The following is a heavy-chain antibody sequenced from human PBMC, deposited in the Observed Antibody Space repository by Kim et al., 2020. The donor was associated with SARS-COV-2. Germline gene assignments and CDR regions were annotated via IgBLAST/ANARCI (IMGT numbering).Heavy chain of an antibody. J-gene: IGHJ6*02. D-gene: IGHD3-9*01. V-gene: IGHV7-4-1*02. CDR1: GYTFTSYA. CDR3: ARPYSHRDYDILTGYYLYYYYYGMDV. CDR2: INTNTGNP. Sequence: ASVKVSCKASGYTFTSYAMNWVRQAPGQGLEWMGWINTNTGNPTYAQGFTGRFVFSLDTSVSTAYLQISSLKAEDTAVYYCARPYSHRDYDILTGYYLYYYYYGMDVWGQGTTVTVSS.